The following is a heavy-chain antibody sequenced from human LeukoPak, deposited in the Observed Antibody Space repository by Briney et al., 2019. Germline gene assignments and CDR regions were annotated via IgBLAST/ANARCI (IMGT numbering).Heavy chain of an antibody. CDR2: INPNSGGT. CDR3: TRGHHYFVSGSYYNF. CDR1: GYTFTGYY. Sequence: GASVKVSCKAPGYTFTGYYIFWVRQAPGQGLEWMGWINPNSGGTNYAQKFQGRVTMTRDTSISTAYMELSRLRSDDTAVFYCTRGHHYFVSGSYYNFWGQGTLVTVSS. J-gene: IGHJ4*02. V-gene: IGHV1-2*02. D-gene: IGHD3-10*01.